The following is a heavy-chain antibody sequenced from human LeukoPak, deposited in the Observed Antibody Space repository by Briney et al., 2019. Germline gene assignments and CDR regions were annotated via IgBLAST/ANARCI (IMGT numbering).Heavy chain of an antibody. CDR3: ARVLYDSSGYEFDAFDI. Sequence: GGSLRLSCAASGFTFSSCAMHWLRQAPGKGLEWVAVISYDGSNKYYADSVKGRFTIYRDNSKSTVYPQMNSLRAEDTAVYYCARVLYDSSGYEFDAFDIWGQGTMVSVSS. CDR1: GFTFSSCA. V-gene: IGHV3-30*04. D-gene: IGHD3-22*01. CDR2: ISYDGSNK. J-gene: IGHJ3*02.